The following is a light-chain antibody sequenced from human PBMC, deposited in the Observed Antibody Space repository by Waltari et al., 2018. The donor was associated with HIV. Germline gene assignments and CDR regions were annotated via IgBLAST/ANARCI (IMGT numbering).Light chain of an antibody. CDR1: TSNLGKNF. Sequence: QSVLTQPPSVSAAPGQKVTFSCSGSTSNLGKNFVSWYQQLPEAAPKPNIDNNNKLPSGVPDRFSGSKAATSATLAITGLQTGDEAYYYCGTWDSSVSAGVFGGGTKLTVL. V-gene: IGLV1-51*01. CDR2: NNN. J-gene: IGLJ2*01. CDR3: GTWDSSVSAGV.